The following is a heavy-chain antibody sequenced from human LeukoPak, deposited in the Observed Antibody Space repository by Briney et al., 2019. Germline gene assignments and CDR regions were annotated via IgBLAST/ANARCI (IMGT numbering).Heavy chain of an antibody. CDR1: GFAFSSYW. Sequence: GGSLRLSCAASGFAFSSYWMTWVRQAPGKGLEWVANINQDGSEKYYVDSVKGRFTISRDNAQNSLYLQMNSLRAEEMAVYYCVRGGFHPVYWGQGTLVTVSS. V-gene: IGHV3-7*01. J-gene: IGHJ4*02. CDR2: INQDGSEK. CDR3: VRGGFHPVY.